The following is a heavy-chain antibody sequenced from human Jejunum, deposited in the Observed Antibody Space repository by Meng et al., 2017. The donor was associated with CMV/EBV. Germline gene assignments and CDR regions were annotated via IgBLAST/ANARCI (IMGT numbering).Heavy chain of an antibody. Sequence: CEASGYTFTDSYRHWVRQAPGQGLEWLGWINPNSGGTNYAQKFQGRVTMTRDTSISTVYMEVNRLKSDDTAVYYCATLYSGYSKGVYWGQGTLVTVSS. CDR1: GYTFTDSY. J-gene: IGHJ4*02. CDR2: INPNSGGT. V-gene: IGHV1-2*02. D-gene: IGHD5-12*01. CDR3: ATLYSGYSKGVY.